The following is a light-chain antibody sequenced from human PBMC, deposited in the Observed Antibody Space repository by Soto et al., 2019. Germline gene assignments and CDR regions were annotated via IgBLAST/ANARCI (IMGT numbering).Light chain of an antibody. CDR2: DVS. CDR3: QQYDSSWT. Sequence: EIVLTQSPGTLSLSPGERANLYCRASQSVPSNFLAWYQQRPGQAPTLLIYDVSRRAAGIPDRFSGSGSGTDFTLTISRLEPEDFAVYYCQQYDSSWTFGQGTKVETK. V-gene: IGKV3-20*01. CDR1: QSVPSNF. J-gene: IGKJ1*01.